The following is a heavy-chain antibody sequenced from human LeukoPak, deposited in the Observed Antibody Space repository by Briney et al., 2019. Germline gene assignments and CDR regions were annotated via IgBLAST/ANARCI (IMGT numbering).Heavy chain of an antibody. CDR3: ATDRGSGSYLSFDY. V-gene: IGHV1-69*06. D-gene: IGHD1-26*01. CDR2: IIPIFGTA. Sequence: SVNVSCKASGGTFSSYAISWVRQAPGQGLEWMGGIIPIFGTANYAQKFQGRVTMTEDTSTDTAYMELSSLRSEDTAVYYCATDRGSGSYLSFDYWGQGTLVTVSS. J-gene: IGHJ4*02. CDR1: GGTFSSYA.